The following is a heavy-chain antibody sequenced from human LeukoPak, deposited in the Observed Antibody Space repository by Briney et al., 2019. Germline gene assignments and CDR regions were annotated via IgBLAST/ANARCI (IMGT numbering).Heavy chain of an antibody. J-gene: IGHJ4*02. CDR2: INPSGGSA. CDR1: GYTFTAYY. CDR3: VREKTASLDY. D-gene: IGHD1-14*01. V-gene: IGHV1-46*01. Sequence: ASVKVSCKASGYTFTAYYLHWVRQAPGQGLEWMGIINPSGGSASYAQKFQDRVTMTWDTATSTVYLELSSLRSEDTAVFYCVREKTASLDYWGQGTLVTVSS.